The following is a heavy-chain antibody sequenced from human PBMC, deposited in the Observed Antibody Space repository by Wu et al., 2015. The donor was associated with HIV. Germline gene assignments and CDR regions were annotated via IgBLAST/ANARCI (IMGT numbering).Heavy chain of an antibody. CDR1: GYTFTDYF. Sequence: QVQLVQSGAEVKKPGASVKVSCKASGYTFTDYFIHWVRQAPGQGFEWMGWTNLNTGGTNYAPKFQGRVTMTRDTSISTAYMELSRLTSDDTAIYYCARDELFRVDDAFDMWGQGTMVIVSS. J-gene: IGHJ3*02. V-gene: IGHV1-2*02. CDR2: TNLNTGGT. CDR3: ARDELFRVDDAFDM. D-gene: IGHD2-15*01.